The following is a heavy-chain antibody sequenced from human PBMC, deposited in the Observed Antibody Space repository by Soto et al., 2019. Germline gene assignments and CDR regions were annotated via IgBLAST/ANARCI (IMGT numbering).Heavy chain of an antibody. CDR2: INPRGGRT. CDR3: ARDLADYSDESNTPYKAFDK. D-gene: IGHD3-22*01. J-gene: IGHJ3*02. Sequence: QVHLVQSGAEVKKPGASVKVSCKASGYTFTNYYMHWVRQAPGQGLEWMGMINPRGGRTTYPQKLQGRVTMTTETSTSTVYRELSSLRSEDPAVYYCARDLADYSDESNTPYKAFDKCGQGTMVIVS. V-gene: IGHV1-46*03. CDR1: GYTFTNYY.